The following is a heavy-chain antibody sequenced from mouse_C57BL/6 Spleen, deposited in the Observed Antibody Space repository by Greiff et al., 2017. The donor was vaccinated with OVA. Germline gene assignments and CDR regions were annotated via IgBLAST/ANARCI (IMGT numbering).Heavy chain of an antibody. J-gene: IGHJ4*01. Sequence: QVQLQQSGAELARPGASVKISCKASGYTFTSSSMHWVKQRPGQGLQWIGYINPRGGYTKYNQKFKDKATLTADKSSSTAYMQLSSLTSEDAAVEDCAREESLAMCYWGQGTSVTVSS. V-gene: IGHV1-4*01. CDR3: AREESLAMCY. CDR1: GYTFTSSS. D-gene: IGHD6-2*01. CDR2: INPRGGYT.